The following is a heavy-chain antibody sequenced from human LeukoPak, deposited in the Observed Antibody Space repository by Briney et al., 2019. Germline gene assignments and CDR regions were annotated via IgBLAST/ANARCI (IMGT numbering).Heavy chain of an antibody. CDR3: AKKGDTGNYDV. V-gene: IGHV4-59*01. J-gene: IGHJ3*01. D-gene: IGHD1-26*01. CDR2: ISYSGST. CDR1: GGSISSYY. Sequence: PSETLSLTCTVSGGSISSYYWSWIRQPPGKRLEWIGYISYSGSTNYNPSLKSRVTMSVDTSKNQFSLKLNSVTAADTAVYYCAKKGDTGNYDVWGQGAMVTVSS.